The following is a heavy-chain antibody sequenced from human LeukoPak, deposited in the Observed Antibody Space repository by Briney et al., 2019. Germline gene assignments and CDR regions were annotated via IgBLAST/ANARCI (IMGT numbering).Heavy chain of an antibody. CDR2: IIPIFGTA. Sequence: ASVKVSCKASGGTFSSYAISWVRQAPGKGLEWMGGIIPIFGTANYAQKFQGRVTITADESTSTAYMELSSLRSEDTAVYYCARTKSGWYDWHYYYGMDVWGQGTTVTVSS. CDR3: ARTKSGWYDWHYYYGMDV. D-gene: IGHD6-19*01. CDR1: GGTFSSYA. V-gene: IGHV1-69*01. J-gene: IGHJ6*02.